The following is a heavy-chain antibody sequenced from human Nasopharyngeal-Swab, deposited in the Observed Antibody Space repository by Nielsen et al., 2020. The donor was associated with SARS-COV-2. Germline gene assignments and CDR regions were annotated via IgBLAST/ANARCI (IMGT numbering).Heavy chain of an antibody. D-gene: IGHD5-18*01. Sequence: WIRQPPGKALEWLARIDWDDETYYSTSLKTRLTIPKGTSKNQVVLRMTNMDPADTATYYCARVRRDEDTAMARYYYYYHMDVWGLGTTVTVSS. CDR3: ARVRRDEDTAMARYYYYYHMDV. CDR2: IDWDDET. V-gene: IGHV2-70*11. J-gene: IGHJ6*03.